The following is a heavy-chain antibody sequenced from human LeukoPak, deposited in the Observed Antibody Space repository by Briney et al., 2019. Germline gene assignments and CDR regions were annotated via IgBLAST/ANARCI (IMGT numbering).Heavy chain of an antibody. CDR1: VGSISGYF. CDR3: ARWITTQGTFDI. CDR2: TLYSGST. J-gene: IGHJ3*02. D-gene: IGHD1-1*01. Sequence: PSETLSLTCTVSVGSISGYFWNWIRQPPGKGLEWIGYTLYSGSTNFNPSLKTRVTMSVDTSKNQFSLKLTSVTAADTAVYYCARWITTQGTFDIWAQGTMVTVSS. V-gene: IGHV4-59*12.